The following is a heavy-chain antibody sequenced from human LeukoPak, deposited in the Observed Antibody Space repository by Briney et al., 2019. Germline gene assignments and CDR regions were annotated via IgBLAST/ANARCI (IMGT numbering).Heavy chain of an antibody. V-gene: IGHV1-18*01. Sequence: KPGASVKVSCKASGYTFTSYGISWVRQAPGQGLEWMGWISAYNGNTNYAQKLQGRVTMTTDTSTSTAYMELRSLRSDDTAVYYCARGAGYYDSSGYYSNWFDPWGQGTLVTVSS. D-gene: IGHD3-22*01. CDR3: ARGAGYYDSSGYYSNWFDP. J-gene: IGHJ5*02. CDR1: GYTFTSYG. CDR2: ISAYNGNT.